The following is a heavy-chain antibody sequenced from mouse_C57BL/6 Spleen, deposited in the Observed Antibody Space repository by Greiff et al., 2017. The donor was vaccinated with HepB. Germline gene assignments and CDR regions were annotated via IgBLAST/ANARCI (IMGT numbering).Heavy chain of an antibody. Sequence: QVQLQQSGPELVKPGASVKISCKASGYAFSSSWMNWVKQRPGKGLEWIGRIYPGDGDTNYNGKFKGKATLTADKSSSTAYMQLSSLTSEDSAVYFCAPGSGTPFAYWGQGTLVTVSA. D-gene: IGHD1-1*01. CDR3: APGSGTPFAY. J-gene: IGHJ3*01. CDR1: GYAFSSSW. CDR2: IYPGDGDT. V-gene: IGHV1-82*01.